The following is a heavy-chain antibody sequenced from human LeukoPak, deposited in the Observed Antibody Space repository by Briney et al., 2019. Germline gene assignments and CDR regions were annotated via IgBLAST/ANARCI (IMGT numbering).Heavy chain of an antibody. CDR3: ARFYGVDWPPDY. V-gene: IGHV4-61*10. D-gene: IGHD3-9*01. CDR1: GGSISSGSYY. J-gene: IGHJ4*02. Sequence: PSETLSLTCTVSGGSISSGSYYWSWIRQPAGKGLEWIGEIYHSGSTNYNPSLKSRVTISVDTSKNQFSLKLSSVTAADTAVYYCARFYGVDWPPDYWGQGTLVTVSS. CDR2: IYHSGST.